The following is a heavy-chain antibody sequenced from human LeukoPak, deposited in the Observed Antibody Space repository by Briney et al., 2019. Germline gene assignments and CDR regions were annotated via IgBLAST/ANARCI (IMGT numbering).Heavy chain of an antibody. V-gene: IGHV4-30-2*01. D-gene: IGHD6-19*01. Sequence: SETLSLTCTVSGGSISSGGYYWSWIRQPPGKGLEWIGYIYHSGSTYYNPSLKSRVTISVDRSKNQFSLKLSSVTAADTAVYYCARTAGYSSGWYVFNYWGQGTLVTVSS. CDR2: IYHSGST. J-gene: IGHJ4*02. CDR3: ARTAGYSSGWYVFNY. CDR1: GGSISSGGYY.